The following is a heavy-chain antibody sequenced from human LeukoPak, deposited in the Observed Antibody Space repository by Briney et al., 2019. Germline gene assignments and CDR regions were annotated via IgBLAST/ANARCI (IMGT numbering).Heavy chain of an antibody. CDR2: INHSGST. CDR1: GGSFSGYY. J-gene: IGHJ6*02. V-gene: IGHV4-34*01. D-gene: IGHD5-18*01. CDR3: PYTAHYYYGMDV. Sequence: SETLSLTCAVYGGSFSGYYWSWIRQPPGKGREWIGEINHSGSTNYNPSLKSRVTISVDTAKNQFSLKLSSVTAADTAVYYCPYTAHYYYGMDVWGQGTTVTVSS.